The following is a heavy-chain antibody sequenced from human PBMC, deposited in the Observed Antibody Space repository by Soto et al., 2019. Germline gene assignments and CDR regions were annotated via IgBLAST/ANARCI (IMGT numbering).Heavy chain of an antibody. CDR2: IIPIFGTA. D-gene: IGHD1-7*01. Sequence: GASVKVSCKASGGTFSSYAISWVRQAPGQGLEWMGGIIPIFGTANYAQKFQGRVTITADESTSTAYMELSSLRSEDTAVYYCARHLRLELRVLIDWFDPWGQGTLVTVSS. J-gene: IGHJ5*02. CDR3: ARHLRLELRVLIDWFDP. CDR1: GGTFSSYA. V-gene: IGHV1-69*13.